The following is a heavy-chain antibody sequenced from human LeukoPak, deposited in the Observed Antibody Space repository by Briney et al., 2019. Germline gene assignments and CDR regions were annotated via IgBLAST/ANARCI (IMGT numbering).Heavy chain of an antibody. Sequence: PGGSLRLSCAASGFTFSSYEMNWVRQAPGKGLEWVSYISSSGSTIFYADSVKGRFTISRDNAKNSLYLQMNNLRAEDTAVYYCARLYSSSSGLRASDYWGQGTLVTVSS. CDR2: ISSSGSTI. CDR3: ARLYSSSSGLRASDY. D-gene: IGHD6-6*01. V-gene: IGHV3-48*03. CDR1: GFTFSSYE. J-gene: IGHJ4*02.